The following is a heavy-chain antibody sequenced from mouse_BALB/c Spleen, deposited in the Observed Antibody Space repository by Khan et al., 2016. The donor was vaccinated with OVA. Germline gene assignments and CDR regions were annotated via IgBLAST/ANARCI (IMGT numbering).Heavy chain of an antibody. CDR2: INPSNGNT. V-gene: IGHV1-4*01. J-gene: IGHJ3*01. Sequence: QVQLKESGAELARPGASVKLSCKASGYTFTSYTIHWIKLRPGQGLEWIGYINPSNGNTNYNQKFKDKATLTADKSSTTAYMQLSSLTSDDSAIYNCVGDAAFYRSDGWFTYWGQGTLVTVSA. D-gene: IGHD1-1*01. CDR3: VGDAAFYRSDGWFTY. CDR1: GYTFTSYT.